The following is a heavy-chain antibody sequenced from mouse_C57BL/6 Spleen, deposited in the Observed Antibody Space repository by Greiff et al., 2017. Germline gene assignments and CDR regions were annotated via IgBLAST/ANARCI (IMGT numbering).Heavy chain of an antibody. D-gene: IGHD1-1*01. V-gene: IGHV1-52*01. J-gene: IGHJ2*01. Sequence: QVQLKQPGAELVRPGSSVKLSCKASGYTFTSYWMHWVKQRPIQGLEWIGNIDPSDSETHYNQKFKDKATLTVDKSSSTAYMQLSSLTSEDSAVCYCARSDYDGSSYVGDYWGQGTTLTVSS. CDR2: IDPSDSET. CDR3: ARSDYDGSSYVGDY. CDR1: GYTFTSYW.